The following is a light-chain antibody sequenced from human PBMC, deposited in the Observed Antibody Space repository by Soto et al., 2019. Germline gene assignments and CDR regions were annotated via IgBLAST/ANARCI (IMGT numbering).Light chain of an antibody. Sequence: QSALTQPASVSGSPGQSITISCTGTSSDGGGYNYVSWYQQHPGKAPKLMIYDVSNRPSGVSNRFSGSKSGNTAYLTISGLQAEDEADYYCSSYTSSSTLPVVFGGGTKLTVL. V-gene: IGLV2-14*01. CDR3: SSYTSSSTLPVV. CDR1: SSDGGGYNY. CDR2: DVS. J-gene: IGLJ2*01.